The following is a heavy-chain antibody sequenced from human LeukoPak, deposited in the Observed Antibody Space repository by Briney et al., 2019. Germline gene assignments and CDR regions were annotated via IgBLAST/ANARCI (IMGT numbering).Heavy chain of an antibody. CDR3: ARGPGPIAGAKNPFDI. CDR1: GFTFSDYY. CDR2: ISSSGSTI. V-gene: IGHV3-11*04. J-gene: IGHJ3*02. D-gene: IGHD1-26*01. Sequence: GGSLRLSCAASGFTFSDYYMSWIRQAPGKGLEWVSYISSSGSTIYYADSVKGRFTISGDKSKDTLYLQMNSLRPEDTAVYYCARGPGPIAGAKNPFDIWGQGTMVTVS.